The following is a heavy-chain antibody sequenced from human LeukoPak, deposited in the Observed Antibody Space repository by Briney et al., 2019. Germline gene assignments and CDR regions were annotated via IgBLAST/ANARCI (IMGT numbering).Heavy chain of an antibody. D-gene: IGHD3-22*01. CDR1: GYSFTSYW. J-gene: IGHJ5*02. V-gene: IGHV5-51*01. Sequence: GESLKISCKGSGYSFTSYWIGWVRQMPGKGLEWMGIIYPGDSDTRYSPSFQGQVTISADKSISTAYLQWSSLKASDTAMYYCARQWLYYDSSAYRNYNCFDPWGQGTLVTVSS. CDR3: ARQWLYYDSSAYRNYNCFDP. CDR2: IYPGDSDT.